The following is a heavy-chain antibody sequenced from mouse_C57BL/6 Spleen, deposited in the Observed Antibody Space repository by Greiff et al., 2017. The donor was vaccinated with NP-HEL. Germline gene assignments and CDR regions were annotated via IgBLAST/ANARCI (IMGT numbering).Heavy chain of an antibody. Sequence: VKLMESGAELARPGASVKLSCKASGYTFTSYGISWVKQRTGQGLEWIGEIYPRSGNTYYNEKFKGKATLTADKSSSTAYMELRSLTSEDSAVYFCARGAQVNYAMDYWGQGTSVTVSS. J-gene: IGHJ4*01. CDR3: ARGAQVNYAMDY. CDR1: GYTFTSYG. D-gene: IGHD3-2*02. CDR2: IYPRSGNT. V-gene: IGHV1-81*01.